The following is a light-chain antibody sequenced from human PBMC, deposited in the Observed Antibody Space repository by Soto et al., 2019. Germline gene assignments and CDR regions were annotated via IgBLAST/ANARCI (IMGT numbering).Light chain of an antibody. V-gene: IGKV1-39*01. CDR2: AAS. J-gene: IGKJ1*01. CDR3: QQSYSTTWT. Sequence: DIQMTQSPSSLSASVGDRVTITCRASQGISTYLNWYQQKPGKAPKLLIYAASSLQSGVPSRFSGSGSETDFTLTISSLQPEDFATYSCQQSYSTTWTFGHGTKV. CDR1: QGISTY.